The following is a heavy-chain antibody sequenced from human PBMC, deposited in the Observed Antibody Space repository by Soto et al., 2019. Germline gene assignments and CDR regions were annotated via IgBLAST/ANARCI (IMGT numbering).Heavy chain of an antibody. CDR1: GDSVSSNSAA. D-gene: IGHD3-16*01. V-gene: IGHV6-1*01. J-gene: IGHJ6*02. CDR3: ARDKAAEAQRGRYYYYYGMDV. Sequence: SQTLSLTCAISGDSVSSNSAAWNWIRQSPSRGLEWLGRTYYRSKWYNDYAVSVKSRITINPDTSKNQFSLQLNSVTPEDTAVYYCARDKAAEAQRGRYYYYYGMDVWGQGTTVTVFS. CDR2: TYYRSKWYN.